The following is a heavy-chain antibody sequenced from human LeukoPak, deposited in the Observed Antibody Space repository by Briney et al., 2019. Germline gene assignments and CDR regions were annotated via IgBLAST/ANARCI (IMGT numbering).Heavy chain of an antibody. CDR1: GGSISNYY. Sequence: PSETLSLTCTVSGGSISNYYWSWIRQPAGKGLEWIGRIYTTGSTNYNPSLKSGVTMSVDTSKNQFSLKLSSVTAADTAVYYCARDRSDYGWHFGLWGRGTLVTVSS. CDR3: ARDRSDYGWHFGL. V-gene: IGHV4-4*07. J-gene: IGHJ2*01. D-gene: IGHD6-25*01. CDR2: IYTTGST.